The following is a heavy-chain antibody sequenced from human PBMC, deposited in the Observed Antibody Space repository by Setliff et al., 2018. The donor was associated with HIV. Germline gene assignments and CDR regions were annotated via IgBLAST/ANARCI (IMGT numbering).Heavy chain of an antibody. CDR3: ARDAGYSGSAWNY. CDR2: IIPSLGTA. J-gene: IGHJ4*02. Sequence: SVPVSCKSSGDTFTGYTITWVRQAPGQGLEWMGGIIPSLGTANDEQRFQGRVTFTADASTSTVYMELSSLRSEDTGMYYCARDAGYSGSAWNYWGQGTLVTVSS. V-gene: IGHV1-69*13. D-gene: IGHD5-12*01. CDR1: GDTFTGYT.